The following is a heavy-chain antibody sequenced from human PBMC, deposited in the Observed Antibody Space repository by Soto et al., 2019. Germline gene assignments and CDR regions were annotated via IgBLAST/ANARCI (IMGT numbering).Heavy chain of an antibody. CDR1: AFTFNNYA. D-gene: IGHD3-10*01. CDR2: ISGRVGLT. J-gene: IGHJ4*02. V-gene: IGHV3-23*01. CDR3: AKDQVWEYYLSPVYYFDF. Sequence: GGSLRLSCEASAFTFNNYAMSWVRQAPGRGLEWVSAISGRVGLTYYADSVKGRFTISRDNSKNTLFLQMNSLRAEDTAVYYCAKDQVWEYYLSPVYYFDFWGQGTTVTVSS.